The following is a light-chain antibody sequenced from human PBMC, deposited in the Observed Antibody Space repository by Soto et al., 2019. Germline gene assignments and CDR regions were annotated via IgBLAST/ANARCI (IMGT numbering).Light chain of an antibody. V-gene: IGKV1-5*03. Sequence: DIQMTQSPSTLSASVGDRVTITCRASQSISSWLAWYQQKPGKAPKLLIYKASSLESGVPSRFSGSGSGTEFTLTISSLQPADFATYYCQQYNDYSRTFGQGTKVEIK. J-gene: IGKJ1*01. CDR1: QSISSW. CDR2: KAS. CDR3: QQYNDYSRT.